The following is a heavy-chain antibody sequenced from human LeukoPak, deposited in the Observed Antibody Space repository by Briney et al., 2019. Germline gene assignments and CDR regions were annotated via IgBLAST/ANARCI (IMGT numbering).Heavy chain of an antibody. J-gene: IGHJ6*03. V-gene: IGHV3-48*01. CDR3: ARPGTAGMDYYYYMDV. Sequence: PGGSLRLSCAASGFTFSRSAINWVRQAPGKGPEWVSHISSVGSFKKYADSVKGRFTISRDNAENTVYLQMDSLRAEDTAVYYCARPGTAGMDYYYYMDVWGKGTTVTVSS. CDR2: ISSVGSFK. D-gene: IGHD6-13*01. CDR1: GFTFSRSA.